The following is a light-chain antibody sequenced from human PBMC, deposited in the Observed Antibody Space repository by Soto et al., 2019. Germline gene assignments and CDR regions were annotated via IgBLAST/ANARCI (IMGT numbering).Light chain of an antibody. V-gene: IGKV1-5*01. CDR3: LQYNTFPYT. J-gene: IGKJ2*01. CDR2: DAS. CDR1: QSISNW. Sequence: DIQMTQSPSTLSASVGDRLTITCRASQSISNWLAWYQQKPGIAPNLLIYDASSLESGVPSRFSGRGSGTDFTLTISSLQPDDFATYYCLQYNTFPYTFCQGTKLEIK.